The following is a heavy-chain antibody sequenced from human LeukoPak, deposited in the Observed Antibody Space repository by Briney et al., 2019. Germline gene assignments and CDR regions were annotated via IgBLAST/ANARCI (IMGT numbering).Heavy chain of an antibody. CDR3: ARGPGRVVIAAAVD. CDR1: GGSLNSHA. D-gene: IGHD6-13*01. V-gene: IGHV1-69*01. Sequence: SVKVSCKASGGSLNSHAITWVRQAPGQGLEWMGGIIPIFGTANYAQKFQGRVTITADESTSTAYMELSSLRSEDTAVYYCARGPGRVVIAAAVDWGQGTLVTVSS. J-gene: IGHJ4*02. CDR2: IIPIFGTA.